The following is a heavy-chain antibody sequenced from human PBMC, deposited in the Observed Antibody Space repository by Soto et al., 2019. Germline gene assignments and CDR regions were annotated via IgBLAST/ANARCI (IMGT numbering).Heavy chain of an antibody. D-gene: IGHD5-12*01. CDR2: IGSAGDT. V-gene: IGHV3-13*01. Sequence: EVQLVESGGGLVQPGGSLRLSCAASGFTFSRFDMHWVRQVAGKGLEWVSTIGSAGDTYFSDSVRGRFTISRGNGKNSLYLQMNSLRAGDTAVYYCARGGEGLFDYGMDVWGQGTTVTVSS. CDR1: GFTFSRFD. J-gene: IGHJ6*02. CDR3: ARGGEGLFDYGMDV.